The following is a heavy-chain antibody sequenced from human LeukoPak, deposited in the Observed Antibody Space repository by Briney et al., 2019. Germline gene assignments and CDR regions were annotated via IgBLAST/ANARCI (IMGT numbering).Heavy chain of an antibody. CDR1: GFTFSSYG. CDR2: ISGSGGST. CDR3: ARNGASGYGDY. V-gene: IGHV3-23*01. Sequence: GGSLRPSCAASGFTFSSYGMSWVRQAPGKGLEWVSAISGSGGSTYYADSVKGRFTISRDNSKNTLYLQMNSLRAEDTAVYYCARNGASGYGDYWGQGTLVTVSS. D-gene: IGHD5-12*01. J-gene: IGHJ4*02.